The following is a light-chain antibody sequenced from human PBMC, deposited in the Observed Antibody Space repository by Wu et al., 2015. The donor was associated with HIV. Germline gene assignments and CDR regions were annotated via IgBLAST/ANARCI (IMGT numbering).Light chain of an antibody. J-gene: IGKJ2*01. CDR1: QSVSSY. V-gene: IGKV3-20*01. CDR3: QQYATSPHT. Sequence: EIVLTQSPDTLSLSPGDRATLSCRASQSVSSYLAWYQQKPGQAPRLLIYGASTRATGIPARFSGSGSGADFSLTISRLEPEDSAVYYCQQYATSPHTFGQGTKLEIK. CDR2: GAS.